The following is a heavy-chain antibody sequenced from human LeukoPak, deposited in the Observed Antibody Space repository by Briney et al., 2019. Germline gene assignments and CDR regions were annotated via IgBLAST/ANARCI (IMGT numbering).Heavy chain of an antibody. V-gene: IGHV3-48*02. Sequence: GGSLRLSCAASGFPFSSYVMSWVRQAPGKGLEWIAYINHNGEAIYYPDFVKGRFIISRDNAKKSLFLQMNDLRDEDTAVYYCARVYDWAFDFWGQGTRVTVSS. CDR2: INHNGEAI. D-gene: IGHD3-9*01. CDR3: ARVYDWAFDF. CDR1: GFPFSSYV. J-gene: IGHJ4*02.